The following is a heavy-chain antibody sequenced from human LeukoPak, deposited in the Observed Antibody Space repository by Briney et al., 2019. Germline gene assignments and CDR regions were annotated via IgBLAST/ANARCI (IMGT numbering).Heavy chain of an antibody. J-gene: IGHJ4*02. CDR1: GFTFSNAW. CDR3: TTGVGVVVVVAALPPLSYFDY. Sequence: GGSLRLSCAASGFTFSNAWMSWVRQAPGKGLEWVGRIKSKTDGGTTDYAAPVKGRFTISRDDSKNTLYLQMNSLKTEDTAVYHCTTGVGVVVVVAALPPLSYFDYWGQGTLVTVSS. V-gene: IGHV3-15*01. CDR2: IKSKTDGGTT. D-gene: IGHD2-15*01.